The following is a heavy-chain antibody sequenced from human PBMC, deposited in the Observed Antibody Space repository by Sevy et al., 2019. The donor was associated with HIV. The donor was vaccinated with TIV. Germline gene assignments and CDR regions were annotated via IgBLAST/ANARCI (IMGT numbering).Heavy chain of an antibody. V-gene: IGHV1-2*02. CDR3: AREGVYCSGGRCKPGGWFDP. J-gene: IGHJ5*02. Sequence: ASVKVSCKASGYTFTGYYMHWVRQAPGQGLEWMGWINPNSSGTNYAQKFQGRVTMTRDTSISTAYMELSRLRSDDTAVYYCAREGVYCSGGRCKPGGWFDPWGQGTLVTVSS. CDR2: INPNSSGT. CDR1: GYTFTGYY. D-gene: IGHD2-15*01.